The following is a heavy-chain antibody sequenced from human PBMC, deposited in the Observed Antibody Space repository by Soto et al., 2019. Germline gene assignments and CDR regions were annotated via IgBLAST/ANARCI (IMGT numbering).Heavy chain of an antibody. Sequence: SETLSLTCTVSGGSVSSGSYYWSWIRQPPGKGLEWIGYIYYSGSTYYNPSLKSRVTIPVDTSKNQFSLKLSSVTAADTAVYYCAASCVACGGFNYYGMDVWGQGTTVTVSS. D-gene: IGHD2-21*01. J-gene: IGHJ6*02. CDR3: AASCVACGGFNYYGMDV. CDR2: IYYSGST. V-gene: IGHV4-61*01. CDR1: GGSVSSGSYY.